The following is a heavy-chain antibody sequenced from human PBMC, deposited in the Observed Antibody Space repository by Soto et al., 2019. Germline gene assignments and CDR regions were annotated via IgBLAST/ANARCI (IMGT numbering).Heavy chain of an antibody. J-gene: IGHJ3*02. Sequence: GASVKVSCKASGGTFSSYAISWVRQAPGQGLEWMGGIIPIFGTANYAQKFQGRVTITADESTSTAYMELSSLRSEDTAVYYCARDLDYYDSSGNQVIWGQGTMVTVSS. CDR2: IIPIFGTA. CDR3: ARDLDYYDSSGNQVI. D-gene: IGHD3-22*01. CDR1: GGTFSSYA. V-gene: IGHV1-69*13.